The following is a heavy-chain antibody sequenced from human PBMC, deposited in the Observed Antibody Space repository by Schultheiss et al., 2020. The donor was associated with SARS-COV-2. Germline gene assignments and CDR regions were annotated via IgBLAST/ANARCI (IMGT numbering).Heavy chain of an antibody. V-gene: IGHV3-48*01. CDR3: ARGYYSNSNFDY. J-gene: IGHJ4*02. Sequence: GGSLRLSCAASGLTFSSYAMSWVRQAPGKGLEWVSYISSSGSTIYYADSVKGRFTISRDNSKNTLYLQMNSLRAEDTAVYYCARGYYSNSNFDYWGQGTLVTVSS. CDR1: GLTFSSYA. D-gene: IGHD4-11*01. CDR2: ISSSGSTI.